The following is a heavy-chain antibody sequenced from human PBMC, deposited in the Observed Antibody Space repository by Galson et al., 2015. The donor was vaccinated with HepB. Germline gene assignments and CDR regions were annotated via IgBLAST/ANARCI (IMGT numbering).Heavy chain of an antibody. J-gene: IGHJ6*02. CDR1: GFTFSDYY. D-gene: IGHD3-10*01. CDR2: ISSSSSYT. V-gene: IGHV3-11*05. Sequence: SLRLSCAASGFTFSDYYMSWIRQAPGKGLEWVSYISSSSSYTNYADSVKGRFTISRDNAKNSLYLQMNSLRAEDTAVYYCARAPYYYGSGSYYKGGMDVWGQGTTVTVSS. CDR3: ARAPYYYGSGSYYKGGMDV.